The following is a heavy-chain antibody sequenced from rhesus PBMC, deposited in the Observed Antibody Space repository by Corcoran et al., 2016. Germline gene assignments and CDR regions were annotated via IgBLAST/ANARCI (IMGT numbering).Heavy chain of an antibody. D-gene: IGHD1-44*02. CDR3: AKDCDRGVGAGSDY. J-gene: IGHJ4*01. Sequence: EVQLVGSGGGLAKPGGSLRLSCAASGFTFSRYAMHWVRPAPGEGREGVSGSSSGGNTINQDSWKGRFTMSRDNSKSTLSLQMNSLRADDTAAYYCAKDCDRGVGAGSDYWGQGVLVTVSS. CDR1: GFTFSRYA. V-gene: IGHV3-103*01. CDR2: SSSGGNT.